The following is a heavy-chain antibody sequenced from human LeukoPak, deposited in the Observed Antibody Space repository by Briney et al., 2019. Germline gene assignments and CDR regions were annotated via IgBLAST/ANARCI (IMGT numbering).Heavy chain of an antibody. Sequence: SQTLSLTCSVSGDCIRSGTYYWSWIRQPAGKGLEWIGRIYTSGNTNYNPSLKSRVTISVDTSKNQFSLKLSSVTAADTAVYYRARGGGSTRIDYWGQGTLVTVSS. CDR1: GDCIRSGTYY. V-gene: IGHV4-61*02. D-gene: IGHD3-16*01. CDR3: ARGGGSTRIDY. J-gene: IGHJ4*02. CDR2: IYTSGNT.